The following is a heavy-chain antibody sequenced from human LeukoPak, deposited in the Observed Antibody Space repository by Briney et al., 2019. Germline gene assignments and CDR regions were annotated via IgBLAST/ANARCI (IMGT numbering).Heavy chain of an antibody. CDR3: ARMHLLWSNFYYYYYMDV. CDR1: GGSFSGYY. CDR2: INHSGST. D-gene: IGHD3-10*01. Sequence: PSETLSLTCAVYGGSFSGYYWSWIRQPPGKGLEWIGEINHSGSTNYNPSLKSRVTISVDTSKNQFSLKLSSVTAADTAVYYCARMHLLWSNFYYYYYMDVWGKGTTVTVSS. V-gene: IGHV4-34*01. J-gene: IGHJ6*03.